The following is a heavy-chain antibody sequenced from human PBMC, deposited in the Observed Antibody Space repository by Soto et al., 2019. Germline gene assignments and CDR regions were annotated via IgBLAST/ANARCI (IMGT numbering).Heavy chain of an antibody. J-gene: IGHJ6*02. V-gene: IGHV4-4*02. Sequence: QVQLQESGPGLVKPSGTLSLTCAVSGGSISSSNWWSWVRQPPGKGLGWIGEIYHSGSTNYNQSLKSRVTISVDKSKNQFSLKLSSVTAADTAVYYCARAYITMVRGVPFAGGMDVWGQGTTVTVSS. CDR1: GGSISSSNW. CDR3: ARAYITMVRGVPFAGGMDV. CDR2: IYHSGST. D-gene: IGHD3-10*01.